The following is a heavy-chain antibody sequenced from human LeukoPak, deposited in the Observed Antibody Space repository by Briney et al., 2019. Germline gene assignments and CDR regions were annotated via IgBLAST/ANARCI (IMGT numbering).Heavy chain of an antibody. CDR1: GFTFSSYW. CDR2: IKQDGSEK. Sequence: GGSLRLSCAASGFTFSSYWMSWVRQAPGKGLEWVVNIKQDGSEKYYVDSVKGRFTISRDNAKNSLYLQMNSLRAEDTAVYYCARIYGDYMGYYYYGMDVWGQGTTVTVSS. V-gene: IGHV3-7*01. J-gene: IGHJ6*02. D-gene: IGHD4-17*01. CDR3: ARIYGDYMGYYYYGMDV.